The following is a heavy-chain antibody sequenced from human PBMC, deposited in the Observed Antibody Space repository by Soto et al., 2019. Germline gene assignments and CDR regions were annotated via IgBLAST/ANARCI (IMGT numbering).Heavy chain of an antibody. CDR3: AKFGGMDV. V-gene: IGHV3-9*01. CDR2: IGWNSGSI. CDR1: GFAFHDYA. D-gene: IGHD3-10*01. J-gene: IGHJ6*02. Sequence: EVQLLESGGGLVQPGGSLRLSCAASGFAFHDYAMHWVRQAPGKGLEWVSGIGWNSGSIAYADSVKGRFTISRDNAKNSLYLQMNSLRAEDTAIYYCAKFGGMDVWGQGTTVTVSS.